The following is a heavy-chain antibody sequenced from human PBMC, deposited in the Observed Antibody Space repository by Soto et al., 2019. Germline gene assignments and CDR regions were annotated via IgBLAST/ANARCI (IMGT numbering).Heavy chain of an antibody. CDR2: ILPIFDTT. V-gene: IGHV1-69*01. Sequence: QVQLVQSGAEVKKPGSSVKVSCQASGGIFSSNAISWVRQAPGQGLEWMGGILPIFDTTHYAQKFQGRVTITADESTSTAYMELSSLKSEDTALYYCATGGCGYSSAPRIDFEYWGQGTLVTASS. CDR1: GGIFSSNA. J-gene: IGHJ4*02. CDR3: ATGGCGYSSAPRIDFEY. D-gene: IGHD5-18*01.